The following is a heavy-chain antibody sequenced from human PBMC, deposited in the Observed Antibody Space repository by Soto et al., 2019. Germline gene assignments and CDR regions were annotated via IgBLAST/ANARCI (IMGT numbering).Heavy chain of an antibody. CDR3: ARAAKRYFDY. CDR2: IIPGLGPA. V-gene: IGHV1-69*06. Sequence: QVQLVQSGAEVKKPGSSMNGSCKASGGTFNTFAISWVRQAPGQGLQWMGGIIPGLGPAFYAPKFQGRVTITAEKSTTTAYLELSNLTSEDTAVYYCARAAKRYFDYWGQGTLVTVSS. CDR1: GGTFNTFA. J-gene: IGHJ4*02.